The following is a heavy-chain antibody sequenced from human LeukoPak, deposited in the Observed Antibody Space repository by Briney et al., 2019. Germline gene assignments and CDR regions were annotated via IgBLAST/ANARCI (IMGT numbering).Heavy chain of an antibody. D-gene: IGHD6-6*01. CDR3: ARAYFSSSLLYYYYGMDV. Sequence: SETLSPTCAVYGGSFSGYYWSWIRQPPGKGLEWIGEINHSGSTNYNPSLKSRVTISVDTSKNQFSLKLSSVTAADTAVYYCARAYFSSSLLYYYYGMDVWGQGTTVTVSS. V-gene: IGHV4-34*01. CDR2: INHSGST. J-gene: IGHJ6*02. CDR1: GGSFSGYY.